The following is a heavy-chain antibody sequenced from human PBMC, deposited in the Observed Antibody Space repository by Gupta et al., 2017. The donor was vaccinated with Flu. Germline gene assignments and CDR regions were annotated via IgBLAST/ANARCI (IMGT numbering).Heavy chain of an antibody. CDR3: ARHSSLYSGSYDF. D-gene: IGHD5-12*01. J-gene: IGHJ4*02. CDR1: GGSLSGYY. CDR2: IHYSGSI. V-gene: IGHV4-59*08. Sequence: QVQLQESGPGLVKPSETLSLTCTVSGGSLSGYYWSWIRQPPGKGLDWIGYIHYSGSITYNPSLKSRVTISVDMSKNQFSLRLNSVAAADTAVYYCARHSSLYSGSYDFWGQGILVTISS.